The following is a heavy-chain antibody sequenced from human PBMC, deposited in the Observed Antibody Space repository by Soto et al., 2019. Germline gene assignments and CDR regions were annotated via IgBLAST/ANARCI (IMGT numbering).Heavy chain of an antibody. V-gene: IGHV3-23*01. CDR1: GFTFSSYA. Sequence: PGGSLRLSCAASGFTFSSYAMSWVRQAPGKGLEWVSAISGSGGSTYYADSVKGRFTISRDNSKNTLYLQMNSLRAEDTAVYYCAKSPRSSTSCYRWRCSLRYFDYWGQGTLVTVSS. J-gene: IGHJ4*02. D-gene: IGHD2-2*01. CDR2: ISGSGGST. CDR3: AKSPRSSTSCYRWRCSLRYFDY.